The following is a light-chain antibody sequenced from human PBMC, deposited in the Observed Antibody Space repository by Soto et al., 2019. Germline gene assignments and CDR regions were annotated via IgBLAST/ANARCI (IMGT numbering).Light chain of an antibody. CDR2: NVS. V-gene: IGLV2-14*01. J-gene: IGLJ1*01. Sequence: QSALTQPASVSGSPGQSITVSCTGTNSDVGGYVYVSWYQQLPGKAPKLMIFNVSNRPSGVSNRFSGSKSGNTASLTISGLQAEDEADYYCISFTSSTSDVFGTGTKLTVL. CDR1: NSDVGGYVY. CDR3: ISFTSSTSDV.